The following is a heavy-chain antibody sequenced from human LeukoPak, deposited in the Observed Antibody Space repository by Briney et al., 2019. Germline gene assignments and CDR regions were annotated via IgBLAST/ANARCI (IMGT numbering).Heavy chain of an antibody. CDR3: ARAALVPAAIVHYYYYMDV. D-gene: IGHD2-2*01. CDR2: IIPILGIA. V-gene: IGHV1-69*02. J-gene: IGHJ6*03. Sequence: GASVKVSFKASGGTFSSYTISWVRQAPGQGLEWMGRIIPILGIANYAQKFQGRVTITANKSTSTAYMELSSLRSEDTAVYYCARAALVPAAIVHYYYYMDVWGKGTTVTVSS. CDR1: GGTFSSYT.